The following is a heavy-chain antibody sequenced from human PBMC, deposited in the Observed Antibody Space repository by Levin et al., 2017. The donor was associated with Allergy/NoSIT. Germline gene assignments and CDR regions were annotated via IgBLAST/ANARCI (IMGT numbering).Heavy chain of an antibody. V-gene: IGHV4-4*02. CDR2: IYHSGST. CDR3: ARDLGYCSGGRCPGFDP. CDR1: GASISSNNW. D-gene: IGHD2-15*01. Sequence: GSLRLSCAVSGASISSNNWWSWVRQPPGKGLEWIGEIYHSGSTNYNPSLKSRITISVDKSKNQFSLKLTSVTAADTAVYYCARDLGYCSGGRCPGFDPWGQGTLVTVSS. J-gene: IGHJ5*02.